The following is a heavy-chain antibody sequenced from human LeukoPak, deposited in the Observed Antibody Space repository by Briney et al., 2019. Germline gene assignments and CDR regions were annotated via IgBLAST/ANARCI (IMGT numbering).Heavy chain of an antibody. CDR1: GFTFSDYY. J-gene: IGHJ4*02. D-gene: IGHD5-18*01. CDR2: ISGSGGTV. Sequence: GGSLRLSCAASGFTFSDYYMSWIRQAPGKGLEWVSYISGSGGTVYFADSVKGRFTISRDNAKNSLYLQMNSLRAAAKAVYSCAGYTVLVSGTFDYWGQGTLVTVSS. V-gene: IGHV3-11*01. CDR3: AGYTVLVSGTFDY.